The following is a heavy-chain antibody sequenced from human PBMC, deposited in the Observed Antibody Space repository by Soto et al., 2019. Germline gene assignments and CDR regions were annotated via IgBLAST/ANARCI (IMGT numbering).Heavy chain of an antibody. J-gene: IGHJ6*02. CDR1: GFTFSSYG. CDR3: ATQKWELLSWYHGMDV. V-gene: IGHV3-33*01. CDR2: IWYDGSNK. D-gene: IGHD1-26*01. Sequence: GGSLRLSCAASGFTFSSYGMHWVRQAPGKGLEWVAVIWYDGSNKYYADSVKGRFTISRDNSKNTLYLQMNSLRAEDTAVYYCATQKWELLSWYHGMDVWGQGTTVTVSS.